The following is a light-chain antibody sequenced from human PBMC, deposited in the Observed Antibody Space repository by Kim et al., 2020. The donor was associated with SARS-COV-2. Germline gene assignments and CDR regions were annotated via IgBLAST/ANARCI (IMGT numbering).Light chain of an antibody. J-gene: IGKJ2*01. CDR1: QSISDW. CDR2: QSS. Sequence: SASVGDRVTVTCRARQSISDWLAWYQQKPGKAPRLLMSQSSSLDDGVPPRFSGSGSGTEFTLTITSVQPDDFATYYCQHYRGYSVTFGQGTKLEI. CDR3: QHYRGYSVT. V-gene: IGKV1-5*03.